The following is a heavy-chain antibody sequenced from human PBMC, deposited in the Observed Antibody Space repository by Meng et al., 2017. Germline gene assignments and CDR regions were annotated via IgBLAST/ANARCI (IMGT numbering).Heavy chain of an antibody. D-gene: IGHD5-12*01. V-gene: IGHV4-34*01. Sequence: QWLLQQWGAGLLRPSDTLSLTCAVYVWSVSGYYWNWIRQPPGKGLEWIGEINEFGSTNYNPSLKSRVTILVDTSKNQFSLKLRSVTAADTAVYYCARQRGPDFWGQGSLVTVSS. CDR1: VWSVSGYY. J-gene: IGHJ4*02. CDR3: ARQRGPDF. CDR2: INEFGST.